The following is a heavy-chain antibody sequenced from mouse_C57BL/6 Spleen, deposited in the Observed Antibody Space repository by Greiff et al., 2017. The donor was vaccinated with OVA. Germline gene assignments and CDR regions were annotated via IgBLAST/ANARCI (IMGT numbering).Heavy chain of an antibody. CDR3: ARNRYYGSSPYYFDY. D-gene: IGHD1-1*01. V-gene: IGHV1-80*01. CDR1: GYAFSSYW. CDR2: IYPGDGDT. Sequence: VQLQESGAELVKPGASVKISCKASGYAFSSYWMNWVKQRPGKGLEWIGQIYPGDGDTNYNGKFKGKATLTADKSSSTAYMQLSSLTSEDSAVYFCARNRYYGSSPYYFDYWGQGTTLTVSS. J-gene: IGHJ2*01.